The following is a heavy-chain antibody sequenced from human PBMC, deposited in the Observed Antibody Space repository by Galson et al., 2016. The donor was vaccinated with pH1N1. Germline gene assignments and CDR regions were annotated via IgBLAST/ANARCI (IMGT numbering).Heavy chain of an antibody. D-gene: IGHD4-17*01. J-gene: IGHJ3*02. CDR3: ARQYDFGDYRGDAFDI. CDR1: GYRFTSYW. Sequence: QSGAEVKKPGESLKISCKASGYRFTSYWIAWVRQVPGEGLEWVGVVNPGGSIIRYSPPFQGQVTISNDRSINTAYLHWISLKASDTATYYCARQYDFGDYRGDAFDIWGQGTMVIASS. CDR2: VNPGGSII. V-gene: IGHV5-51*01.